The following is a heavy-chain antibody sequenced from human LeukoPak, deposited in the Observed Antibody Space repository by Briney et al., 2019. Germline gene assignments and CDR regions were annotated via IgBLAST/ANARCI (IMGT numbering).Heavy chain of an antibody. Sequence: GASVKVSCRASGYTFTGYYVHWVRRAPGQGLEWMGWVNCYSGDTNYAQKFQGRVTMARDTSISTVYMELNRLRSDDTAVYYCARVYSSGWYYFDYWGQGTLVTVSS. CDR2: VNCYSGDT. J-gene: IGHJ4*02. CDR1: GYTFTGYY. CDR3: ARVYSSGWYYFDY. D-gene: IGHD6-19*01. V-gene: IGHV1-2*02.